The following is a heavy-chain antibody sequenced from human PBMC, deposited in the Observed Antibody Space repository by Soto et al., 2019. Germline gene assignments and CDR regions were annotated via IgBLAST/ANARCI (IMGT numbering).Heavy chain of an antibody. CDR3: ADLSRYCTSSNCD. CDR2: IGTSAST. CDR1: GFTFSSYS. D-gene: IGHD2-2*01. Sequence: DVRLLESGGRLVQPGGSLRLSCAASGFTFSSYSMSWVRQAPGKGLEWVSTIGTSASTYYGDSVRGRFTISRDNSRNTLYLQMNSLRAEDTAVYYCADLSRYCTSSNCDWGQGTLVTVSS. J-gene: IGHJ4*02. V-gene: IGHV3-23*01.